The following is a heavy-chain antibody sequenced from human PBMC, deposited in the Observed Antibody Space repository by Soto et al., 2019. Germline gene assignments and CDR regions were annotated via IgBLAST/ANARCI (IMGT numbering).Heavy chain of an antibody. V-gene: IGHV3-21*01. D-gene: IGHD6-19*01. CDR1: GFTFSSYS. J-gene: IGHJ5*02. CDR3: ARRIAVAYNWFDP. CDR2: ISSSSSYI. Sequence: EVQLVESGGGLVKPGGSLRLSCAASGFTFSSYSMNWVRQAPGKGLEWVSPISSSSSYIYYADSGKGRFTISRDNAKNSLYLQMNSLRAEDTAVYYCARRIAVAYNWFDPCGQGTLVTVSS.